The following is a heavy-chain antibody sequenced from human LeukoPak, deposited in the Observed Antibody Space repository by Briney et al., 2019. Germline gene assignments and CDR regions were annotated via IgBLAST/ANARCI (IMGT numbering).Heavy chain of an antibody. J-gene: IGHJ4*02. CDR3: ARGKYISSWYIPDIVY. D-gene: IGHD6-13*01. Sequence: ASVKVSCKASGYTFTSYDINWVRQATGQGLERMGWMNPNSGNTGYAQKFQGRVTMTRNTSISTAYIDLSSLRSEDTAVYYCARGKYISSWYIPDIVYWGQGTLVTVSS. V-gene: IGHV1-8*01. CDR1: GYTFTSYD. CDR2: MNPNSGNT.